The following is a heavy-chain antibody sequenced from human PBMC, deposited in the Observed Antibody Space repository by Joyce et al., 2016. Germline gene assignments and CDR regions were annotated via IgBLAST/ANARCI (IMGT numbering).Heavy chain of an antibody. CDR1: GFTFDDYA. CDR2: ISWNRGSI. CDR3: AKALGPTEDWFDP. Sequence: EVQLVESGGGLVQPGRSLRRSCAASGFTFDDYAMHWVRQAPGKGLEWVSGISWNRGSIGYADSVKGRFTISRDNAKNSLYLQMNSLRVEDTALYYCAKALGPTEDWFDPWGQGTLVTVSS. J-gene: IGHJ5*02. V-gene: IGHV3-9*01. D-gene: IGHD4-11*01.